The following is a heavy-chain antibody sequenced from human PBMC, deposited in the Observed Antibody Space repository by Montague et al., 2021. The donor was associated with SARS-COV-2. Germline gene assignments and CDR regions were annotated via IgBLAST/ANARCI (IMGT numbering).Heavy chain of an antibody. J-gene: IGHJ2*01. CDR3: ARAGYSSSWPLRLYWYFDL. CDR1: GFTFSSYD. CDR2: IGTAGDT. D-gene: IGHD6-13*01. Sequence: SLRLSCAASGFTFSSYDMHWVRQATGKGLEWVSAIGTAGDTYYPGSVKGRFTISRENAKNSLYLQMNSLGAGDTAVYYCARAGYSSSWPLRLYWYFDLWGRGTLVTVSS. V-gene: IGHV3-13*04.